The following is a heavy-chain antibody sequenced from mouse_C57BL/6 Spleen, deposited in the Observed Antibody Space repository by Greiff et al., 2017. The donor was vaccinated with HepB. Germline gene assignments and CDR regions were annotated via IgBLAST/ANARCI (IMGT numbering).Heavy chain of an antibody. CDR3: ARDVYGNYRYYFDY. CDR2: ISDGGSYT. D-gene: IGHD2-1*01. Sequence: EVQGVESGGGLVKPGGSLKLSCAASGFTFSSYAMSWVRQTPEKRLEWVATISDGGSYTYYPDNVKGRFTISRDNAKNNLYLQMNHLKSEDTAMYYCARDVYGNYRYYFDYWGQGTTLTVSS. V-gene: IGHV5-4*01. CDR1: GFTFSSYA. J-gene: IGHJ2*01.